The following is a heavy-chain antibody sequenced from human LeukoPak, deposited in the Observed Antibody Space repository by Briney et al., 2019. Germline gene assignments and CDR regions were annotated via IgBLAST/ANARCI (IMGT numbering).Heavy chain of an antibody. J-gene: IGHJ4*02. D-gene: IGHD3-22*01. CDR3: CRGSNRYDSSDFDD. Sequence: PGGSLRLSCAASVYPFCNVWMKGVPQAPGEGRGCVSRIYRTPDGGTTEYAAHAKGRLTISRDDSKSLFHLQLNSRMSEDTAVYYCCRGSNRYDSSDFDDWGQGTLVTVSS. CDR1: VYPFCNVW. CDR2: IYRTPDGGTT. V-gene: IGHV3-15*01.